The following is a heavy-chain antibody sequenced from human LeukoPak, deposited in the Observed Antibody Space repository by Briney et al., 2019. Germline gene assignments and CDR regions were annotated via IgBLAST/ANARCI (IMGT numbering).Heavy chain of an antibody. CDR3: ARRRTIGYFDY. Sequence: PSETLSLTCAVSGYSISSGYYWGWIRQPPGKGVEWIGSIYHSGSTYYNPSLKSRVTISLVTSKNQFSLKLSSVTAADTAVYYCARRRTIGYFDYWGQGTLVTVSS. CDR1: GYSISSGYY. D-gene: IGHD1-1*01. J-gene: IGHJ4*02. CDR2: IYHSGST. V-gene: IGHV4-38-2*01.